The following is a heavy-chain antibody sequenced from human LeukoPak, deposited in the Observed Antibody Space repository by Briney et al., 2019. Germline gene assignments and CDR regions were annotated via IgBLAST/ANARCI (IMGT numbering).Heavy chain of an antibody. CDR3: ARATDYGDYAYGY. CDR2: IIPIFGTA. D-gene: IGHD4-17*01. J-gene: IGHJ4*02. V-gene: IGHV1-69*13. CDR1: GGTFSSYA. Sequence: SVKVSCKASGGTFSSYAISWVRQAPGQGREWMGGIIPIFGTANYAQKFQGRVTITADESTSTAYMELSRLRSEATAVYYCARATDYGDYAYGYWGQGTLVTVSS.